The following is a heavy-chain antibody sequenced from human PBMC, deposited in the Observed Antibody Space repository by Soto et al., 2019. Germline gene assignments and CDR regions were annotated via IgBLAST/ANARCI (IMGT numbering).Heavy chain of an antibody. CDR3: AIVGSDFDAFDI. V-gene: IGHV4-31*03. Sequence: QVQLQESGPGLVKPSQTLSLTCSVSGGSISRGDYYWSWIRQHPGRGLEWIGYIYHSGRTNYNPSLKSRVFISVDTSKSQFSLNLTSVTAADTAVYRWAIVGSDFDAFDIWGQGSMVTVSS. D-gene: IGHD3-16*01. CDR1: GGSISRGDYY. CDR2: IYHSGRT. J-gene: IGHJ3*02.